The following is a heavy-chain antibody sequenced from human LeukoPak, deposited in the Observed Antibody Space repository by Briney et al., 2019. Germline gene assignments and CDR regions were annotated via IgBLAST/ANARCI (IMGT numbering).Heavy chain of an antibody. Sequence: ASVKVSCKASGYTFTSYDINWVRQATGQGLEWMGWMNPNSGNTGYAQKFQGRVTMTRDTSISTAYMELSRLRSDDTAVYYCARGRFLEWLLDYWGQGTLVTVSS. V-gene: IGHV1-8*01. D-gene: IGHD3-3*01. CDR1: GYTFTSYD. J-gene: IGHJ4*02. CDR2: MNPNSGNT. CDR3: ARGRFLEWLLDY.